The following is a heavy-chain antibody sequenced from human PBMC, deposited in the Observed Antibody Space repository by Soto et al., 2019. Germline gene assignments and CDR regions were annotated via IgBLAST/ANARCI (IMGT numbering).Heavy chain of an antibody. D-gene: IGHD3-9*01. CDR2: IYPGDSDT. J-gene: IGHJ4*02. Sequence: EVQLVQSGAEVKKPGESLQISCKGSGYSFTSYWIGWVRQMPGKGLEWMGIIYPGDSDTRYSPSFQGQVTISADKSISTAYLQWSSLKASDTAMYYCARHEGLGYFDWLLSSPFDYWGQGTLVTVSS. CDR1: GYSFTSYW. V-gene: IGHV5-51*01. CDR3: ARHEGLGYFDWLLSSPFDY.